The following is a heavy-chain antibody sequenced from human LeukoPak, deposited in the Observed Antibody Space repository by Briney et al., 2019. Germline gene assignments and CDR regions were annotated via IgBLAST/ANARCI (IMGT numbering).Heavy chain of an antibody. CDR3: ARGATISETGYFDF. CDR1: GGSFSRYY. J-gene: IGHJ4*03. CDR2: IDHRGDT. Sequence: PSETLSLTCAVYGGSFSRYYWSWIRQSPGKGLEWIAEIDHRGDTNYNPSVKSRVTISVDTSRNQFSLKVRSLSAADTAVYYCARGATISETGYFDFWGQGTLVTVSS. D-gene: IGHD5-24*01. V-gene: IGHV4-34*01.